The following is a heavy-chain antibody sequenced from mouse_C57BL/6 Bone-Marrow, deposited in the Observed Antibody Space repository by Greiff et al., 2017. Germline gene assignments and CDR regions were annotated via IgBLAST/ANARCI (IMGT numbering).Heavy chain of an antibody. CDR3: ARRAASSRPRAMDY. V-gene: IGHV1-78*01. Sequence: QVQLQQSDAELVKPGASVKISCKVSGYTFTDHTIHWMKQRPEQGLEWIGYIYPRDGSTKYNEKFKGKATLTADKSASAAYMQLNSLTSEDSAVYFCARRAASSRPRAMDYWGKGTSVTVSS. D-gene: IGHD1-1*01. J-gene: IGHJ4*01. CDR2: IYPRDGST. CDR1: GYTFTDHT.